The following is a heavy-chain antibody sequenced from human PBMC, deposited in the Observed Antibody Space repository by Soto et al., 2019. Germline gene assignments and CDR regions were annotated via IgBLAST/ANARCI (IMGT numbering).Heavy chain of an antibody. V-gene: IGHV4-4*02. D-gene: IGHD3-10*01. J-gene: IGHJ4*02. CDR1: GGYIRSNNW. CDR2: IYHSGST. Sequence: SETLSLTSAVSGGYIRSNNWWSWVRQPPGKGLEWIGEIYHSGSTNYNPSLKSRVTISVDKSKNQFSLKLSSVTAADTAVYYCARVKASGVNFDYWGQGTLVTVSS. CDR3: ARVKASGVNFDY.